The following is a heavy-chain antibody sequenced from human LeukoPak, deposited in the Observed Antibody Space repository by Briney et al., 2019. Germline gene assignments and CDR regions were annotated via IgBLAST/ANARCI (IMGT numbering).Heavy chain of an antibody. CDR1: GFTFSSYA. J-gene: IGHJ4*02. Sequence: GGSLRLSCAASGFTFSSYAMHWVRQAPGKGLEWVAVISYDGSNKYYADSVKGRFTISRDNSKNTLYLQMNSLRAEDTAVYYCAKTRPLDSSSWSHGDYWGQGTLVTVSS. CDR3: AKTRPLDSSSWSHGDY. D-gene: IGHD6-13*01. V-gene: IGHV3-30-3*02. CDR2: ISYDGSNK.